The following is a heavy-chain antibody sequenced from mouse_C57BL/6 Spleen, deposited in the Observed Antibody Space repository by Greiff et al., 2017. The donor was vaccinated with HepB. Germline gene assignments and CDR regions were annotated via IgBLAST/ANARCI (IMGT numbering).Heavy chain of an antibody. J-gene: IGHJ4*01. CDR1: GYSITSGYY. V-gene: IGHV3-6*01. Sequence: ESGPGLVKPSQSLSLTCSVTGYSITSGYYWNWIRQFPGNKLEWMGYISYDGSNNYNPSLKNRISITRDTSKNQFFLKLNSVTTEDTATYYCARGWLLRDYYAMDYWGQGTSVTVSS. D-gene: IGHD2-3*01. CDR2: ISYDGSN. CDR3: ARGWLLRDYYAMDY.